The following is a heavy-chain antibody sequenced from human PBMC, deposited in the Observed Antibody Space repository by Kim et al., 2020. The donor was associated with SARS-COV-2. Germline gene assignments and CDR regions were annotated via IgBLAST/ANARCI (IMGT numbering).Heavy chain of an antibody. CDR1: GYSFTSYW. CDR2: IDPSDSYT. V-gene: IGHV5-10-1*01. Sequence: GESLKISCKGSGYSFTSYWISWVRQMPGKGLEWMGRIDPSDSYTNYSPSFQGHVTISADKSISTAYLQWSSLKASDTAMYYCASGTASLGYYYGMDVWGQGTTVTVSS. CDR3: ASGTASLGYYYGMDV. J-gene: IGHJ6*02.